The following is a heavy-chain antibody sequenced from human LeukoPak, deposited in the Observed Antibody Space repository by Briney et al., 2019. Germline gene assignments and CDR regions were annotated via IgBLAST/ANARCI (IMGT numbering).Heavy chain of an antibody. CDR2: INHSRST. CDR1: GGSFSGYY. V-gene: IGHV4-34*01. CDR3: ARTPYYFDY. Sequence: SETLSLTCAVYGGSFSGYYWSWIRQPPGKGLEWIGEINHSRSTNYNPSLKSRVTISVDTSKNQFSLKLSSVTAADTAVYYCARTPYYFDYWGQGTLVTVSS. J-gene: IGHJ4*02.